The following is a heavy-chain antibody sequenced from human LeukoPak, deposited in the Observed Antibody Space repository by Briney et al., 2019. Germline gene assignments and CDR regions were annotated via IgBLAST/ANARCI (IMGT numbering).Heavy chain of an antibody. CDR1: GFTVSSKY. V-gene: IGHV3-66*01. CDR2: IYSGGST. D-gene: IGHD5-12*01. J-gene: IGHJ4*02. Sequence: GGSLRLSCAASGFTVSSKYMSWVRQAPGKGLEWVSVIYSGGSTYYADSVKGRFTISRDNSKNTLYLQMNSLRAEDTAVYYCAREPLSPPLREGNYWGQGTLVTVSS. CDR3: AREPLSPPLREGNY.